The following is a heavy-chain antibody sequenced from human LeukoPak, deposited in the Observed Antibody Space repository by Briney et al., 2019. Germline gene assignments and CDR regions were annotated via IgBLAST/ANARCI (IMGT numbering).Heavy chain of an antibody. D-gene: IGHD1-1*01. CDR3: ARWDDPTGTFDN. J-gene: IGHJ4*02. V-gene: IGHV4-59*01. Sequence: SETLPLTCPVSGGSISTYYWSWLRQPPGKGLEWIGYIYYTGSTNYNPSLKSRVTISIDMSKNQFSLKLSSVTAADTAVYFCARWDDPTGTFDNWGQGTLGTVS. CDR2: IYYTGST. CDR1: GGSISTYY.